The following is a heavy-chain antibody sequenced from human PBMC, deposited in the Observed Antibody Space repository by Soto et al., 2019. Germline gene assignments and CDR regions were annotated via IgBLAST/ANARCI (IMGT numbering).Heavy chain of an antibody. V-gene: IGHV4-4*07. Sequence: LSLTCTVSGDSFSNYYCNWVRKSAGKGLEWIGRIYPTGSTTYNPSLKSRLTMSVDTSKNQFSLRLTSMTAADTAVYYCATGRSEVVPGAMDTWGQGTLVTVS. CDR3: ATGRSEVVPGAMDT. D-gene: IGHD2-2*01. CDR1: GDSFSNYY. J-gene: IGHJ5*02. CDR2: IYPTGST.